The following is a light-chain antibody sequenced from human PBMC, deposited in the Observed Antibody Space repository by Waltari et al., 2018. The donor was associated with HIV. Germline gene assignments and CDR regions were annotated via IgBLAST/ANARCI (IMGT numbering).Light chain of an antibody. Sequence: SYVLTQPPSVSVAPGNTARITCGGNNIGSNSVLAIYDDSDRPLGIPERFSGSNSGNTATLTISRVEAGDEADYYCQVWDSSSDHPVFGGGTKLTVL. J-gene: IGLJ3*02. CDR1: NIGSNS. CDR2: DDS. V-gene: IGLV3-21*04. CDR3: QVWDSSSDHPV.